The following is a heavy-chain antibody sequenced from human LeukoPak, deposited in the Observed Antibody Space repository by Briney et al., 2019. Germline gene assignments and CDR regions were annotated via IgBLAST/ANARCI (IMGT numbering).Heavy chain of an antibody. CDR2: INHSGST. V-gene: IGHV4-34*01. Sequence: SETLSLTCAVYGGSFSGYYWSWIRQPPGKGLEWIGEINHSGSTNYNPSLESRVTISVDTSKNQFSLKLSSVTAADTAVYYCARLRTPRYPDTDYWGQGTLVTVSS. J-gene: IGHJ4*02. D-gene: IGHD1-14*01. CDR1: GGSFSGYY. CDR3: ARLRTPRYPDTDY.